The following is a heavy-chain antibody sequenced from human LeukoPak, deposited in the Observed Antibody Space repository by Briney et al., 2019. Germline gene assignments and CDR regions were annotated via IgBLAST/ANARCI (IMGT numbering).Heavy chain of an antibody. D-gene: IGHD4-17*01. J-gene: IGHJ4*02. Sequence: GGSLRLSCAASGFTVSSNYMSWVRPAPGKGLEWVSVIYSGGSTYYADSVKGRFTISRDNSKNTLYLQMNSLRAEDTAVYYCARDPVTTEMACWGQGTLVTVSS. CDR2: IYSGGST. V-gene: IGHV3-53*01. CDR3: ARDPVTTEMAC. CDR1: GFTVSSNY.